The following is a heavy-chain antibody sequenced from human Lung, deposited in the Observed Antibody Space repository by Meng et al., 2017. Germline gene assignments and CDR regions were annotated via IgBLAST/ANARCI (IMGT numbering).Heavy chain of an antibody. CDR1: GFTFSSYW. J-gene: IGHJ4*02. CDR3: AKVDYGDSEYYFDY. Sequence: GESLKISCAASGFTFSSYWMSWVRQAPGKGLEWVANIKQDGSEKYYVDSVKGRFTISRDNSKNTLYLQMNSLRAEDTAVYYCAKVDYGDSEYYFDYWGQGTRVNVAS. D-gene: IGHD4-17*01. CDR2: IKQDGSEK. V-gene: IGHV3-7*03.